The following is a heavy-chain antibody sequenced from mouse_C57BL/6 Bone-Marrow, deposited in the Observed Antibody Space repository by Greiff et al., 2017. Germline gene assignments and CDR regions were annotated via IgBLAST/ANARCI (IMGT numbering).Heavy chain of an antibody. V-gene: IGHV1-64*01. Sequence: QVQLQQPGAELVKPGASVKLSCKASGYTFTSYWMHWVKQGPGQGLEWIGMILPNSGSTNYNEKFKSKATLTVNKSSSTAYMQLGSLTSEDSAVYYCAREGRYAMDYWGQGTSVTVSS. CDR3: AREGRYAMDY. CDR1: GYTFTSYW. CDR2: ILPNSGST. J-gene: IGHJ4*01.